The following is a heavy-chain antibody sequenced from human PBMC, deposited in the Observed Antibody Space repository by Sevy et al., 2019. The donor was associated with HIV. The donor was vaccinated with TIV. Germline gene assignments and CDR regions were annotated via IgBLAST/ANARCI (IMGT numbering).Heavy chain of an antibody. CDR3: ATTKDNYDTSGYPFDS. D-gene: IGHD3-22*01. Sequence: ASVKVSCKVSGYTLTELSMHWVRQAPGKGLEWMGTFDPEDDEKIYAQKFQCRVTMTEDTSTDTAYMELSRLRSEDTAVYYCATTKDNYDTSGYPFDSWGQGTLVTVSS. CDR1: GYTLTELS. CDR2: FDPEDDEK. V-gene: IGHV1-24*01. J-gene: IGHJ4*02.